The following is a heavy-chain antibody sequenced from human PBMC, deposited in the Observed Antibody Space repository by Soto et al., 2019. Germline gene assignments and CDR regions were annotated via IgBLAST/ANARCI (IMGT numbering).Heavy chain of an antibody. Sequence: GGSLRLSCAASGFTFSSYSMNWVRQAPGKGLEWVSSISSSSSYIYYADSVKGRFTISRDNAKNSLYLQMNSLRAEDTAVYYCAREWQLRYYGMDVWGQGTTFTVSS. V-gene: IGHV3-21*01. CDR1: GFTFSSYS. J-gene: IGHJ6*02. CDR2: ISSSSSYI. CDR3: AREWQLRYYGMDV. D-gene: IGHD1-26*01.